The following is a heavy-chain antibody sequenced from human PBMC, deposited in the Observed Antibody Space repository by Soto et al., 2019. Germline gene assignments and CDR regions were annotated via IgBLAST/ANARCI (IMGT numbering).Heavy chain of an antibody. J-gene: IGHJ5*01. V-gene: IGHV1-69*01. CDR3: ARDREDGSGTKYHWFDS. D-gene: IGHD3-10*01. Sequence: QMQLVQSGAEVKKPGSSVKISCKASGGTFGNLGISWLRQAPGQGLEWMGGTIPIFDTPHYAEKFRDRVTIPADATTTAYLELTSLTSADTATYYCARDREDGSGTKYHWFDSWGQGTLVTVSS. CDR1: GGTFGNLG. CDR2: TIPIFDTP.